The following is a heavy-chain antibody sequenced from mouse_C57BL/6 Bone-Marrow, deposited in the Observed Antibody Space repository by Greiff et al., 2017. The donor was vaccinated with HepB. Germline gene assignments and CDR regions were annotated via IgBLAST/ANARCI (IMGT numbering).Heavy chain of an antibody. CDR2: ISSGSSTI. V-gene: IGHV5-17*01. J-gene: IGHJ1*03. Sequence: DVQLVESGGGLVKPGGSLKLSCAASGFTFSDYGMHWVRQAPEKGLEWVAYISSGSSTIYYADTVKGRFTISRDNAKNTLFLQMTSLRSEDTAMYYCARQYYGSSHWYFDVWGTGTTVTVSS. D-gene: IGHD1-1*01. CDR1: GFTFSDYG. CDR3: ARQYYGSSHWYFDV.